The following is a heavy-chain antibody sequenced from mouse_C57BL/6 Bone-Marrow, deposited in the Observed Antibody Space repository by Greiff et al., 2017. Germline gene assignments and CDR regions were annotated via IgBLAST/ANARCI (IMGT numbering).Heavy chain of an antibody. J-gene: IGHJ4*01. V-gene: IGHV14-2*01. Sequence: VQLQQSGAELVQPGASVKLSCTASGFNIKDYYMHWVKQRTEQGLEWIGRIDPEDGETKYAPKFPGKATITADTSSNPAYLQLSSLTSEDTAVYYCASRGNYPYYAMDYWGQGTSVTVSS. CDR2: IDPEDGET. CDR3: ASRGNYPYYAMDY. CDR1: GFNIKDYY. D-gene: IGHD2-1*01.